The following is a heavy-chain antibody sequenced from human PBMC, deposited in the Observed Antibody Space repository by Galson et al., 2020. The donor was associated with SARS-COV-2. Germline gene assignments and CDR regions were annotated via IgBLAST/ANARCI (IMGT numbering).Heavy chain of an antibody. J-gene: IGHJ6*02. Sequence: ASVKVSCKASGYTFTDYYIHWVRQAPGQGLEWMGWINPKSGGTNCAQKFEGRVTMTRDTSITTAYMELSRLRADDTAVYYCARLRYYDVLTGYIVDVWGQGSMVTVAS. CDR2: INPKSGGT. D-gene: IGHD3-9*01. CDR3: ARLRYYDVLTGYIVDV. V-gene: IGHV1-2*02. CDR1: GYTFTDYY.